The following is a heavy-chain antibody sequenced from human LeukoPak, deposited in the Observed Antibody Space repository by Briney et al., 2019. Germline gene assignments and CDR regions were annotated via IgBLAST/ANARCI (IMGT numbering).Heavy chain of an antibody. J-gene: IGHJ5*02. Sequence: EASVKVSCKASGYTFTGYYMHWVRQAPGQGLEWMGWINPNSGSTNYAQKFQGRVTMTRDTSISTAYMELSRLRSDDTAVYYCARDRDSSGYGFDPWGQGTLVTVSS. D-gene: IGHD3-22*01. CDR2: INPNSGST. CDR1: GYTFTGYY. CDR3: ARDRDSSGYGFDP. V-gene: IGHV1-2*02.